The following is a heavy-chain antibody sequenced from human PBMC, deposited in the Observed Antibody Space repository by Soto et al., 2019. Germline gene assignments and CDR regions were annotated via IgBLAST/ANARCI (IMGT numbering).Heavy chain of an antibody. D-gene: IGHD6-13*01. CDR2: IIPIFGTA. CDR1: GGTFSSYA. J-gene: IGHJ6*02. CDR3: ASVGYSSSWYTNYYYYYGMDV. Sequence: QVQLVQSGAEVKKPGSSVKVSCKASGGTFSSYAISWVRQAPGQGLEWMGGIIPIFGTANYEQKFQGRVTITADESTSTAYMELSSLRSEDTAVYYCASVGYSSSWYTNYYYYYGMDVWGQGTTVTVSS. V-gene: IGHV1-69*01.